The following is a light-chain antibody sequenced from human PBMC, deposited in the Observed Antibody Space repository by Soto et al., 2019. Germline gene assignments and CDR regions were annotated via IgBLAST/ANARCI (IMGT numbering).Light chain of an antibody. CDR3: AAWDDSLNGPV. V-gene: IGLV1-44*01. CDR2: SNH. J-gene: IGLJ2*01. CDR1: SSNIGTYT. Sequence: QSVLTQPPSASGTPGQRVTISCSGSSSNIGTYTVDWYQQVPGTAPKLLIYSNHQRPSGVPDRFSDSRSGTSASLAISGLQSEDEADYYCAAWDDSLNGPVFGGGTKLTVL.